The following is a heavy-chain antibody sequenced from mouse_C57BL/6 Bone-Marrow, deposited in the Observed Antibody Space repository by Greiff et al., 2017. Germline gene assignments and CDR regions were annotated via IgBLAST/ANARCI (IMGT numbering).Heavy chain of an antibody. J-gene: IGHJ4*01. V-gene: IGHV1-81*01. Sequence: VKLMESGAELARPGASVKLSCKASGYTFTSYGISWVKQRTGQGLEWIGEIYPRSGNTYYNEKFKGKATLTADKSSSTAYMELRSLTSEDSAVYYCAGTVLLYYYAMDYWGQGTSVTVSS. D-gene: IGHD1-1*01. CDR2: IYPRSGNT. CDR3: AGTVLLYYYAMDY. CDR1: GYTFTSYG.